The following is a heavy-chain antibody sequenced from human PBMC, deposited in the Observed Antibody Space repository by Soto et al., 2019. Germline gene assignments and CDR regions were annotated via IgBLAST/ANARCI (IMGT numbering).Heavy chain of an antibody. Sequence: SETLSLTCTVSGGSISSGGYYWSWIRQHPGKGLEWIGYIYYSGSTYYNPSLKSRVTISVDTSKNQFSLRLSSVTAADTAVYYCARDTTRVVTHHANYYGMDVWGQGTTVTVSS. CDR1: GGSISSGGYY. J-gene: IGHJ6*02. CDR2: IYYSGST. D-gene: IGHD3-3*01. CDR3: ARDTTRVVTHHANYYGMDV. V-gene: IGHV4-31*03.